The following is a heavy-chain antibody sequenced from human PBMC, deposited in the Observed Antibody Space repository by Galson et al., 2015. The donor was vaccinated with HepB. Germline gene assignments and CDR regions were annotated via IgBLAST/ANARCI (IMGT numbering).Heavy chain of an antibody. Sequence: SLRLSCAASGFTFSSYAMRWVRQAPGKGLEWVSAIWGSGGSTYYADSVKGRFTISRDNSKNTLYLQMNSLRAEDTAVYYCALRDTYYYDSSVSEYFQHWGQGTLVTVSS. D-gene: IGHD3-22*01. CDR1: GFTFSSYA. CDR2: IWGSGGST. V-gene: IGHV3-23*01. CDR3: ALRDTYYYDSSVSEYFQH. J-gene: IGHJ1*01.